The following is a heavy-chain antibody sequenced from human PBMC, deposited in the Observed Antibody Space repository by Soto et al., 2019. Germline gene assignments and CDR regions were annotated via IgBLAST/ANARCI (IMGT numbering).Heavy chain of an antibody. D-gene: IGHD5-18*01. Sequence: TSETLSLTCTVSGGSISSGGYYWSWIRQHPGKGLEWIGYIYYSGSTYYNPSLKSRVTISVDTSKNQFSLKLSSVTAADTAVYYCARLNVDTAMENYYYYGMDVWGQGTTVTVSS. CDR2: IYYSGST. CDR1: GGSISSGGYY. V-gene: IGHV4-31*03. CDR3: ARLNVDTAMENYYYYGMDV. J-gene: IGHJ6*02.